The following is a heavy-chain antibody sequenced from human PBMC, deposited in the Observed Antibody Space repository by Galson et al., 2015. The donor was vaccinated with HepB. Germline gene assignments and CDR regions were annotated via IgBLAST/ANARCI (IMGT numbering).Heavy chain of an antibody. Sequence: SCKASGYTSTSYAMHWVRQAPGQRLEWMGWINAGNGNTKYSQKFQGRVTITRDTSASTAYMELSSLRSEDTAVYYCARDRGSSSWYTRRLFDYWGQGTLVTVSS. J-gene: IGHJ4*02. D-gene: IGHD6-13*01. CDR1: GYTSTSYA. CDR2: INAGNGNT. V-gene: IGHV1-3*01. CDR3: ARDRGSSSWYTRRLFDY.